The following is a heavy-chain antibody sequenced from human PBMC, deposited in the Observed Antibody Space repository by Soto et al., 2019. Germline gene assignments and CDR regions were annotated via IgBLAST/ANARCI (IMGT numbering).Heavy chain of an antibody. V-gene: IGHV3-33*01. J-gene: IGHJ6*02. Sequence: GGSLRLSCAASGFTFSSYGMHWVRQAPGKGLEWVAVIWYDGSNKYYADSVKGRFTISRDNSKNTLYLQMNSLRAEDTAVYYCARESNDYYYYGMDVWGQGTTVTVSS. CDR1: GFTFSSYG. CDR2: IWYDGSNK. CDR3: ARESNDYYYYGMDV. D-gene: IGHD1-1*01.